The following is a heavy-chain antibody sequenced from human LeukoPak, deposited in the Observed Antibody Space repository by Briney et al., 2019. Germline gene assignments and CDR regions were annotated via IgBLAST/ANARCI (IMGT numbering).Heavy chain of an antibody. CDR2: IKQDRSEK. V-gene: IGHV3-7*01. CDR1: GFAFTNYW. CDR3: ARLREIPVFGVVTKSTSYFDY. Sequence: GGSLRLSCAASGFAFTNYWMSWVRQAPGKGLELVANIKQDRSEKYYVDSVKGRFTISRDNAKNSLYLQMNSLRAEDTAVYYCARLREIPVFGVVTKSTSYFDYWGQGTLVTVSS. J-gene: IGHJ4*02. D-gene: IGHD3-3*01.